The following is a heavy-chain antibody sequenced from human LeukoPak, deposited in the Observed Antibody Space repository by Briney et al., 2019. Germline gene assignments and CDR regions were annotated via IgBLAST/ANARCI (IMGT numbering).Heavy chain of an antibody. D-gene: IGHD2-2*01. CDR2: ISGNNDNP. CDR1: GYTFSNFG. CDR3: ARDGTSTDDY. V-gene: IGHV1-18*01. J-gene: IGHJ4*02. Sequence: ASVKISCKASGYTFSNFGISWARQAPGQGLEWMGWISGNNDNPNYGQKFQGRFTVTTDSSTSTAYMELRDLRSDDTAVYYCARDGTSTDDYWGQGTLVTVSS.